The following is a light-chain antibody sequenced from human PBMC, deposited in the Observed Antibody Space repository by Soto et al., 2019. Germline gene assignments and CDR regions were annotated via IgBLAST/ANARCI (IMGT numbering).Light chain of an antibody. CDR3: NSYTGSSTYV. V-gene: IGLV2-14*03. CDR1: SSDIGAYNF. CDR2: DVN. J-gene: IGLJ1*01. Sequence: QSALTQPASVSGSPGQSITISCTGTSSDIGAYNFVSWYQQHPGKAPKLMLYDVNIRPSGVSNRFSGSKSGNTASLTISGLQADDEADYYCNSYTGSSTYVFGTGAKVTVL.